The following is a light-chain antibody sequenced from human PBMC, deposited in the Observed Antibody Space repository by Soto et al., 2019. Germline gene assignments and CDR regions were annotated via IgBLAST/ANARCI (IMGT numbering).Light chain of an antibody. J-gene: IGLJ3*02. CDR1: TTDVGGYNY. CDR3: SSYTTNTTPV. V-gene: IGLV2-14*01. Sequence: QSVLTQPASVAGSPGQSISISCSGTTTDVGGYNYVSWYQQYPGQAPKLIIYDVSNRPSGVSDRFSGSKSGNTASLTISGLQDEDEADYYCSSYTTNTTPVFGGGTKLTVL. CDR2: DVS.